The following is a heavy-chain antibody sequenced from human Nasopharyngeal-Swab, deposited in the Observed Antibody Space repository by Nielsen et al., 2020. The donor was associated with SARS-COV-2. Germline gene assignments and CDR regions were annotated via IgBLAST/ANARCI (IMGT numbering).Heavy chain of an antibody. Sequence: SETLSLPCTVSGGSISSGSYSWSWIRQPAGKGLEWIGRIYTSGSTNYNPSLKSRVTISVDTSKNQFSLKLSSVTAADTAVYYCASFSYGSGSYYYYGMDVWGQGTTVTVSS. J-gene: IGHJ6*02. CDR1: GGSISSGSYS. CDR3: ASFSYGSGSYYYYGMDV. D-gene: IGHD3-10*01. CDR2: IYTSGST. V-gene: IGHV4-61*02.